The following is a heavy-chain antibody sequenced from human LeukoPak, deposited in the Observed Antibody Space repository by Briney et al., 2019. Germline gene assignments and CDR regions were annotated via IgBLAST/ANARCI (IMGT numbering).Heavy chain of an antibody. D-gene: IGHD2-2*01. CDR1: GFTFSTYA. Sequence: GGSLRLSCAASGFTFSTYAMSWVRQAPGKGLEWVSAISASGGTTYYADSVKGRFTISRDNSKNTLYLQMNSLSAENTAIYYCAKFTREYCSSTSCPNWFDPWGQGTLVTVSS. CDR3: AKFTREYCSSTSCPNWFDP. CDR2: ISASGGTT. V-gene: IGHV3-23*01. J-gene: IGHJ5*02.